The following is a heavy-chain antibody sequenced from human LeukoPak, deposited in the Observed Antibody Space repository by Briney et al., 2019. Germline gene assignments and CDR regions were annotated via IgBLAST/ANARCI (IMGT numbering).Heavy chain of an antibody. CDR1: GYSIMSTFY. J-gene: IGHJ4*02. Sequence: SETLSLTCSVSGYSIMSTFYWGWIRQSPGKGLEWIANVYHSGSTYSNPSLRSRVTISVDRSKSHFPLKLSSVAAADTAVYYCARVSDDEHGGNSGAIYFESWGQGTVVTGSS. V-gene: IGHV4-38-2*02. CDR2: VYHSGST. D-gene: IGHD4-23*01. CDR3: ARVSDDEHGGNSGAIYFES.